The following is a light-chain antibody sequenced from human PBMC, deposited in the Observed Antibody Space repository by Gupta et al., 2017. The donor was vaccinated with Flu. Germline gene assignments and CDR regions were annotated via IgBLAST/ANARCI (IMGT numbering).Light chain of an antibody. Sequence: PGTLSLSPGERATLSCRASQSVSTYLAWYQQKPGQAPRLLIYGASSRATGIPDRFSGSGSGTDFVLTISRLEPEDFAVYYCQHYVSSPFTFGGGTKVQIK. CDR1: QSVSTY. J-gene: IGKJ4*01. V-gene: IGKV3-20*01. CDR3: QHYVSSPFT. CDR2: GAS.